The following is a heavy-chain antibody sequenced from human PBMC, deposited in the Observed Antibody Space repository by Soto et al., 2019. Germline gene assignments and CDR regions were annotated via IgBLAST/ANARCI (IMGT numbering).Heavy chain of an antibody. J-gene: IGHJ4*02. D-gene: IGHD6-19*01. Sequence: ASVKVSCKASGYTFTSYGVSWVRQAPGQGLEWMGWIRAYTGYTNYAQKFQGRVTITTDTSTSTAYMELRSLISDDTAVYYCARASEGYGSGSYVGYFNYWGQGTLGTSSS. CDR3: ARASEGYGSGSYVGYFNY. CDR1: GYTFTSYG. CDR2: IRAYTGYT. V-gene: IGHV1-18*04.